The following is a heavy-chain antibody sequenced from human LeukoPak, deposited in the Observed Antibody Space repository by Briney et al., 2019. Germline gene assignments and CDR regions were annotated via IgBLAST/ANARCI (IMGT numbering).Heavy chain of an antibody. V-gene: IGHV4-61*02. J-gene: IGHJ4*02. CDR3: ARGVATINFDY. CDR2: IYTSGST. Sequence: SQTLSLTCTVSGGSISSGSHYWSWIRQPAGKGLEWIGRIYTSGSTNYNPSLKSRVTRSVDRSKNQFSLKLSSVTAADTAVYYCARGVATINFDYWGQGTLVTVSS. D-gene: IGHD5-24*01. CDR1: GGSISSGSHY.